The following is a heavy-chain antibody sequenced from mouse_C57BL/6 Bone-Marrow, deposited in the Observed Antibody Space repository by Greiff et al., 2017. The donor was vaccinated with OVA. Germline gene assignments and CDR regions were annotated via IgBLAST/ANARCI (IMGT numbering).Heavy chain of an antibody. J-gene: IGHJ3*01. Sequence: VKLQQPGAELVMPGASVKLSCKASGYTFTSYWMHWVKQRPGQGLEWIGEIDPSDSYTNYNQKFKGKSTLTVDKSSSTAYMQLSSLTSEDSAVYYWAREGYYYAWFAYWGQGTLVTVSA. D-gene: IGHD1-1*01. CDR2: IDPSDSYT. CDR3: AREGYYYAWFAY. CDR1: GYTFTSYW. V-gene: IGHV1-69*01.